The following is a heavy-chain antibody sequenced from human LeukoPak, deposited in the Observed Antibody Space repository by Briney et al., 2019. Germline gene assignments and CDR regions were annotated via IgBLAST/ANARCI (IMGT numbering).Heavy chain of an antibody. D-gene: IGHD6-19*01. Sequence: ASVKVSCKASGYTFTSYGISWVRQAPGQGLEWMGWISAYNGNTNYAQRLQGRVTMTTDTSTSTAYMELRSLRSDDTAVYYCARDGSDQWLIGWFDPWGQGTLVTVSS. J-gene: IGHJ5*02. CDR3: ARDGSDQWLIGWFDP. V-gene: IGHV1-18*01. CDR2: ISAYNGNT. CDR1: GYTFTSYG.